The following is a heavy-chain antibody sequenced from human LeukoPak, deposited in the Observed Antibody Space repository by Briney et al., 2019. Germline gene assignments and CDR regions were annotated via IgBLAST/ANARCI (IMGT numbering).Heavy chain of an antibody. V-gene: IGHV4-59*01. Sequence: SETLSLTCTVSGGSISSYYWSWIRQPPGKGLEWIGYIYYSGSTNYNPSLKSRVTISVDTSKNQFSLKLSSVTAADTAVYYCARGAYYDYLGHFDYWGQGTLLTVSS. J-gene: IGHJ4*02. CDR1: GGSISSYY. CDR3: ARGAYYDYLGHFDY. D-gene: IGHD3-3*01. CDR2: IYYSGST.